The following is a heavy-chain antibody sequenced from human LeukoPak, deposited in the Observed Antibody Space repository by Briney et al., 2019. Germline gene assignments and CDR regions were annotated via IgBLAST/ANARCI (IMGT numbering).Heavy chain of an antibody. D-gene: IGHD3-22*01. V-gene: IGHV3-23*01. Sequence: PGGSLRLSCAASGFTFINYGINWVRQAPGKGLEWVSAISGSGGSTYYADSVKGRFTISRDNSKNTLYLQMNSLRAEDTAVYYCAKDHADYDSSGWGQGTLVTVSS. CDR2: ISGSGGST. CDR3: AKDHADYDSSG. J-gene: IGHJ4*02. CDR1: GFTFINYG.